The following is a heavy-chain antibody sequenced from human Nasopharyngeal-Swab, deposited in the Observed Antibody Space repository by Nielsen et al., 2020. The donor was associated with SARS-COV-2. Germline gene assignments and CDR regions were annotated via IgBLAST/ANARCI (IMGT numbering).Heavy chain of an antibody. CDR2: ISYDGSNK. J-gene: IGHJ4*02. D-gene: IGHD3-22*01. Sequence: GGSPRLSCAASGFTFSRYTMHWVRQAPGKGLEWVAVISYDGSNKYYADSVKGRFTISRDISKNTLYLQMNSLRAEDTAVFYCASTPLDSSGYYYAFHYWGRGTLVTVSS. CDR1: GFTFSRYT. V-gene: IGHV3-30-3*01. CDR3: ASTPLDSSGYYYAFHY.